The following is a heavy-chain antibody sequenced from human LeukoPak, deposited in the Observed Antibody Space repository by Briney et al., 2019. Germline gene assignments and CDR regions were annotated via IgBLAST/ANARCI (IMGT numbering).Heavy chain of an antibody. CDR1: GFTFSTYA. J-gene: IGHJ4*02. V-gene: IGHV3-64D*06. Sequence: GGTLRLYCSASGFTFSTYAMHWVRQAPGKGLEHVSVISSNGVTKYYGDSVKGRFSISRDNSKNTLYLQMSSLRAEDTAVYYCVKEVAGSSPTWGQGTLVTVSS. CDR2: ISSNGVTK. D-gene: IGHD6-19*01. CDR3: VKEVAGSSPT.